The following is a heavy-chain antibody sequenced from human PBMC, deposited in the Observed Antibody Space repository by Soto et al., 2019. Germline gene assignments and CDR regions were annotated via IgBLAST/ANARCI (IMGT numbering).Heavy chain of an antibody. CDR2: IIPIFGTA. CDR1: GGTFSSYA. V-gene: IGHV1-69*06. CDR3: ARGVGIAVAGTPGYYGMDV. J-gene: IGHJ6*02. D-gene: IGHD6-19*01. Sequence: QVQLVQSGAEVKKPGSSVKVSCKASGGTFSSYAISWVRQAPGQGLEWMGGIIPIFGTANYAQKFQGRVTITADKATSTAYRELSSLRSEDTAVYYCARGVGIAVAGTPGYYGMDVWGQGTTVTVSS.